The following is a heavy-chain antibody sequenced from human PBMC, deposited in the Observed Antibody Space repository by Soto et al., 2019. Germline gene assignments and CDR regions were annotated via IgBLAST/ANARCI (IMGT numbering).Heavy chain of an antibody. CDR3: ARDRSGSGYYHSYYYGMDV. J-gene: IGHJ6*02. CDR2: IYYSGST. D-gene: IGHD3-22*01. Sequence: PSETLSLTCTVSGGSISSGGYYWSWIRQHPGKGLEWIGYIYYSGSTYYNPSLKSRVTISVDTSKNQFSLKLSSVTAADTAVYYCARDRSGSGYYHSYYYGMDVWGQGTTVTVSS. CDR1: GGSISSGGYY. V-gene: IGHV4-31*03.